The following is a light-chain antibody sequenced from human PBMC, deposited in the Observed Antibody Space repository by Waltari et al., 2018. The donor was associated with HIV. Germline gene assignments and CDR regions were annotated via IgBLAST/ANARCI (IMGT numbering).Light chain of an antibody. V-gene: IGLV2-23*02. Sequence: QSALTQPASVSGSPGQSITISCTGTSRDVGGYNLVSWYQQHPGKAPKRMIYEVSKRPSGVSNRFSGSKSGNTASLTISGLQAEDEADYYCCAYAGSSTYVIFGGGTKLTVL. J-gene: IGLJ2*01. CDR3: CAYAGSSTYVI. CDR1: SRDVGGYNL. CDR2: EVS.